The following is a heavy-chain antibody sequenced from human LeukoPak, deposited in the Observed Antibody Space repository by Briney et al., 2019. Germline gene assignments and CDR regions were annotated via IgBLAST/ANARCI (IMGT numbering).Heavy chain of an antibody. CDR3: ARGGIVVVMRWFDP. V-gene: IGHV3-7*01. J-gene: IGHJ5*02. CDR1: GFTFSSYW. CDR2: IKQDGSEK. D-gene: IGHD3-22*01. Sequence: GGSLRLSCAASGFTFSSYWMSWVRQAPGKGLEWVANIKQDGSEKYYVDSVKGRFTISRDNAKNSLYLQMNSLRAEDTAVYYCARGGIVVVMRWFDPWGQGTLVTVSS.